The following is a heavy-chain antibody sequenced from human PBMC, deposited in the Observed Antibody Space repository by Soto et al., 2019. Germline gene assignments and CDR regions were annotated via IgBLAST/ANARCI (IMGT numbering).Heavy chain of an antibody. J-gene: IGHJ4*02. CDR1: GGSISSYY. CDR3: ARGDAQVAMPSGY. Sequence: PSETLSLTCTVSGGSISSYYWSWIRQPPGKGLEWIGYIYYSGSTNYNPSLKSRVTISVDTSKNHFSLKLSSVTAADTAVYYCARGDAQVAMPSGYSGQGTLVTVSS. CDR2: IYYSGST. V-gene: IGHV4-59*01. D-gene: IGHD2-2*01.